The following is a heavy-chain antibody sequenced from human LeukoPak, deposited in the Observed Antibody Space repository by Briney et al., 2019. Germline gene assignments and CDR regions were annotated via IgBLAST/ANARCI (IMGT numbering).Heavy chain of an antibody. D-gene: IGHD6-19*01. J-gene: IGHJ6*03. CDR3: ARGPLRRGESSGWYGNYYYYYMDV. V-gene: IGHV4-34*01. CDR1: GGSFSGYY. Sequence: PSETLSLTCAVYGGSFSGYYWSWIRQPPGKGLEWIGEINHSGSTNYNLSLKSRVTISVDTSKNQFSLKLSSVTAADTAVYYCARGPLRRGESSGWYGNYYYYYMDVWGKGTTVTVSS. CDR2: INHSGST.